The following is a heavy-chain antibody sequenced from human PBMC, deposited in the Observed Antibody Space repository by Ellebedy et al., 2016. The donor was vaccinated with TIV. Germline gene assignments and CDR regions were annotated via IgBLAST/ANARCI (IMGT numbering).Heavy chain of an antibody. V-gene: IGHV3-66*01. CDR2: IYSGGST. CDR3: ARKGDFWSGYPEPDY. Sequence: PGGSLRLSCAASGFTVRSNYMSRVRKAPGKGLEWVSVIYSGGSTYYAASVKGRFTISRDNSKNTLYLQMNSLRGEDTAVYYCARKGDFWSGYPEPDYWGRGTLVTVSS. CDR1: GFTVRSNY. D-gene: IGHD3-3*01. J-gene: IGHJ4*02.